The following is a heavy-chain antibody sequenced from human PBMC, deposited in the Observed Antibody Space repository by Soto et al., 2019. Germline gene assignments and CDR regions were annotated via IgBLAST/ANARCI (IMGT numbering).Heavy chain of an antibody. CDR3: AKEDPSGRYSLDY. J-gene: IGHJ4*02. D-gene: IGHD1-26*01. CDR2: ISYYGTNE. V-gene: IGHV3-30*18. CDR1: GFTFSGYG. Sequence: GGSLRLSCEASGFTFSGYGMHWVRQAAGKGLAWVAVISYYGTNEYYEDSVKGRFTISRDNSKTTLYLQMNSLRMEDTAVYFCAKEDPSGRYSLDYWGQGSQVTVSS.